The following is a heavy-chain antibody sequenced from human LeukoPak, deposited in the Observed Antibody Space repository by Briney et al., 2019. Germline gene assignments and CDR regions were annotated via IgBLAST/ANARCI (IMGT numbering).Heavy chain of an antibody. CDR3: ARGRDLATIYDY. D-gene: IGHD5-12*01. CDR1: GFTFSSYS. V-gene: IGHV3-21*01. Sequence: GGSLRLSCAASGFTFSSYSVNWVRQAPAKGLEWVSSISSSSSYIYYADSVKGRFTISRHNAKNSLYLQMNSLRAEDTAVYYCARGRDLATIYDYWGQGTLVTVSS. CDR2: ISSSSSYI. J-gene: IGHJ4*02.